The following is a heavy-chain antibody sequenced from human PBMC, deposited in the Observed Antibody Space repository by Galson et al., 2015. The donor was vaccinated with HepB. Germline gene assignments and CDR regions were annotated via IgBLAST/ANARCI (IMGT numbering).Heavy chain of an antibody. D-gene: IGHD3-9*01. J-gene: IGHJ4*02. V-gene: IGHV3-73*01. CDR2: IRSKANSYAT. CDR1: GFTFSGSA. Sequence: SLRLSCAASGFTFSGSAMHWVRQASGKGLEWVGRIRSKANSYATAYAASVKGRFTISRDDSKNTAYLQMNSLKTEDTAVYYCTSRHDYDILTGYRLPPWFDYWGQGTLVTVSS. CDR3: TSRHDYDILTGYRLPPWFDY.